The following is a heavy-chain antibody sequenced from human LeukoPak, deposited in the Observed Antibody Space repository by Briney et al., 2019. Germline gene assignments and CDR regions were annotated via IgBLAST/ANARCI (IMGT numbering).Heavy chain of an antibody. CDR1: GFTFDDYA. Sequence: GRSLRLSCAASGFTFDDYAMHWVRQAPGKGLEWVSGICWNSGNIGYADSVKGQFTISRDNAKNSLYLQMNSLRAEDTALYYCAKDIRSSSWYFDYWGQGTLVTVSS. D-gene: IGHD6-13*01. CDR2: ICWNSGNI. V-gene: IGHV3-9*01. CDR3: AKDIRSSSWYFDY. J-gene: IGHJ4*02.